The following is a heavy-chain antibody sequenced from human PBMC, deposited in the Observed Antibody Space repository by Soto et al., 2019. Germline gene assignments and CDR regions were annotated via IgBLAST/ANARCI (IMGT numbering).Heavy chain of an antibody. D-gene: IGHD4-17*01. J-gene: IGHJ6*03. V-gene: IGHV4-59*01. CDR2: IYYSGST. CDR1: GGSISSYY. CDR3: ARVPPDYGDYNYYYYYMDV. Sequence: SETLSLTCTVSGGSISSYYWSWIRQPPGKGLEWIGYIYYSGSTNYNPSLKSRVTISVDTSKNQFSLQLSSVTAADTAVYYCARVPPDYGDYNYYYYYMDVWGKGTTVTVS.